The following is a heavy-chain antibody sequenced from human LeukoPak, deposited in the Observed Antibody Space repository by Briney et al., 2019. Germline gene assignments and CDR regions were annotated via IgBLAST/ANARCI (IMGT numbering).Heavy chain of an antibody. Sequence: SETLSLTCTVSGGSIRTSSYFWGWIRRSPGKGLEWIASIYYSGNTYYKPSLKSRVTISEDTSKNQFSLKLNSVTAADTAVYYCVRQGDGYCSSTNCLFSFDYWGQGILVTVSS. CDR3: VRQGDGYCSSTNCLFSFDY. J-gene: IGHJ4*02. V-gene: IGHV4-39*01. CDR1: GGSIRTSSYF. CDR2: IYYSGNT. D-gene: IGHD2-2*03.